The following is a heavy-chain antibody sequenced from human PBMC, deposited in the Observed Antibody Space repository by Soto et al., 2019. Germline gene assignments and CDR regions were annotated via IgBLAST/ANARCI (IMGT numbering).Heavy chain of an antibody. D-gene: IGHD3-3*01. J-gene: IGHJ4*02. V-gene: IGHV3-53*04. Sequence: GGSLRLSCAASGFTVSSNYMSWVRQAPGKGLEWVSVIYSGGSTYYADSVKGRFTISRHNSKNTLYLQMNSLRAEDTAVYYCARTPANDFWSGYFFDYWGQGTLVTLSS. CDR3: ARTPANDFWSGYFFDY. CDR1: GFTVSSNY. CDR2: IYSGGST.